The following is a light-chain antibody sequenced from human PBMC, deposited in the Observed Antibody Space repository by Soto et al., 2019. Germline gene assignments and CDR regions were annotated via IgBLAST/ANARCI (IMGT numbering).Light chain of an antibody. CDR2: EVS. CDR1: SSDVGGYNY. J-gene: IGLJ1*01. Sequence: QSALTQPASVSGSHGQSITISCTGTSSDVGGYNYVSWYQQHPGKASKVMIYEVSNWPSGVSNRFSGSKSGNTASLTISGLQAEDEADYYCSSYTGSSTLVFGTGTKVTVL. V-gene: IGLV2-14*01. CDR3: SSYTGSSTLV.